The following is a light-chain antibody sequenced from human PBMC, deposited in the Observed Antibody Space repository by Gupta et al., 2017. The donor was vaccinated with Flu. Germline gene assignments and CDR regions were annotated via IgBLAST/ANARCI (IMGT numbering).Light chain of an antibody. CDR3: QQYNDYPWT. CDR2: KAS. CDR1: KRIASW. V-gene: IGKV1-5*03. Sequence: IQMSQSPSTLSAASGDRVTITCRASKRIASWLAWFQQKPGKAPKLLIDKASNLESGVPSRVSGSGSETEFTLTISSLQPDDFATYYCQQYNDYPWTFGQGTPVEIK. J-gene: IGKJ1*01.